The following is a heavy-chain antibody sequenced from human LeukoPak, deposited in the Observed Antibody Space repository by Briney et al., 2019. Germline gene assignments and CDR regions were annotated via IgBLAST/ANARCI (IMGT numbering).Heavy chain of an antibody. CDR1: GGSISSYY. V-gene: IGHV4-4*07. Sequence: SETLSLTCTVSGGSISSYYWSWIRQPAGKGLEWIGRIYTSGSTNYNPSLKSRVTISVDTSKNQFSLKLSSVTAADTAVYYCARHRGSYYSSVFDYWGQGTLVTVSS. CDR3: ARHRGSYYSSVFDY. D-gene: IGHD1-26*01. CDR2: IYTSGST. J-gene: IGHJ4*02.